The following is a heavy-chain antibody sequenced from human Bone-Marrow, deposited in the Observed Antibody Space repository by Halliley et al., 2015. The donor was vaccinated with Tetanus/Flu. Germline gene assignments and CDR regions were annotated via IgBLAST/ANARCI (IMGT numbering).Heavy chain of an antibody. CDR3: ANRDERWGLRLFDS. CDR2: IHYSGST. J-gene: IGHJ4*02. CDR1: GGSVRSTTSY. V-gene: IGHV4-39*01. D-gene: IGHD2-21*02. Sequence: TLSLTCTVSGGSVRSTTSYWGWIRQPPEKGLEWIGSIHYSGSTYDNPSLKSRVTMSVDMSKNQFSLRLSSVTAADTAVYYCANRDERWGLRLFDSWGQGTLVTVSS.